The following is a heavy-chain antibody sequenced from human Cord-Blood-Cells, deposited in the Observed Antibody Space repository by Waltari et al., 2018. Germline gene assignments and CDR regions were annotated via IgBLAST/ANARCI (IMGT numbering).Heavy chain of an antibody. D-gene: IGHD3-9*01. Sequence: QVPLVESGGGVVQPGRSLRLSCAASGFTFSSYAMHWVRQAPGKGLEWVAVISYDGSNKYYADSVKGRFTISRDNSKNTLYLQMNSLRAEDTAVYYCARSPVLRYFDWLLYFDYWGQGTLVTVSS. J-gene: IGHJ4*02. CDR3: ARSPVLRYFDWLLYFDY. V-gene: IGHV3-30-3*01. CDR1: GFTFSSYA. CDR2: ISYDGSNK.